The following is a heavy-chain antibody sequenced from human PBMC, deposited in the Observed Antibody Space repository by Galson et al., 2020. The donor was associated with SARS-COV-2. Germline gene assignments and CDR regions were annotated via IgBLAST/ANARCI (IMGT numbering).Heavy chain of an antibody. J-gene: IGHJ6*02. CDR3: ARGLEELNYHYYGMDV. Sequence: PSETLSLTCTVSGDSISSDGYFWTWIRQYPGKGLEWIGYTYYSGSPYYNPHLQSRVSISVDTPKNQFSLELTSVTAADTAVYYCARGLEELNYHYYGMDVWGQGTTVTVSS. V-gene: IGHV4-31*03. CDR1: GDSISSDGYF. D-gene: IGHD3-16*01. CDR2: TYYSGSP.